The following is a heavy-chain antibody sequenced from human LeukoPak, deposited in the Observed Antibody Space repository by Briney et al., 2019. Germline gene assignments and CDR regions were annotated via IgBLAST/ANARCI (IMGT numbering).Heavy chain of an antibody. Sequence: SETLSLTCTVSGGSISGYYWSWIRQSPGKGLEWIGYIYYSGSTNYNPSLKSRVTMSVDTSKNQFSLKVSSVTAADTAVYYCARAVVVAATVKWFDPWGQGTLVTVSS. CDR2: IYYSGST. D-gene: IGHD2-15*01. CDR3: ARAVVVAATVKWFDP. V-gene: IGHV4-59*01. J-gene: IGHJ5*02. CDR1: GGSISGYY.